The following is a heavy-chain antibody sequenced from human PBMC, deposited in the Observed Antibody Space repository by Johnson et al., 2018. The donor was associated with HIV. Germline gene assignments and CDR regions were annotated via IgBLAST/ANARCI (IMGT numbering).Heavy chain of an antibody. J-gene: IGHJ3*02. CDR2: ISYDGSNK. CDR3: AKDYTVFITKLFDAFDI. Sequence: QVQLVESGGGLVRPGGSLRLSCAASGFTFNNYAMHWVRQAPGKGLEWVAVISYDGSNKYYADSVKGRFTISRDNSKNTLYLQMNSLRAEDTAVYYCAKDYTVFITKLFDAFDIWGQGTMVTVSS. CDR1: GFTFNNYA. V-gene: IGHV3-30*04. D-gene: IGHD4-17*01.